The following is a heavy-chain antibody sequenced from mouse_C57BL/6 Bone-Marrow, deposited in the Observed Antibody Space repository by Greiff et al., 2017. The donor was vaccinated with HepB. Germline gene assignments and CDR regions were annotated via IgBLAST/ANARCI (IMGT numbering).Heavy chain of an antibody. D-gene: IGHD2-4*01. J-gene: IGHJ3*01. CDR1: GYTFTSYW. V-gene: IGHV1-69*01. Sequence: QVQLKQPGAELVMPGASVKLSCKASGYTFTSYWMHWVKQRHGQGLEWIGEIDPSDSYTNYNQKFKGKSTLTVDKSSSTAYMQLSSLTSEDSAVYYCARSAITRFAYWGQGTLVTVSA. CDR3: ARSAITRFAY. CDR2: IDPSDSYT.